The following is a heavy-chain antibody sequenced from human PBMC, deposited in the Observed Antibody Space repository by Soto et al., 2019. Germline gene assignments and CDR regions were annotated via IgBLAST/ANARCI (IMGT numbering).Heavy chain of an antibody. CDR1: GFTFSSYA. J-gene: IGHJ4*02. V-gene: IGHV3-30-3*01. Sequence: GWSLRLSCAASGFTFSSYAMHWVRQAPGKGLEWVAVISYDGSNKYYADSVKGRFTISRDNSKNTLYLQMNSLRAEDTAVYYCASDPRGYFAYCGQGTLVTVSS. CDR3: ASDPRGYFAY. CDR2: ISYDGSNK.